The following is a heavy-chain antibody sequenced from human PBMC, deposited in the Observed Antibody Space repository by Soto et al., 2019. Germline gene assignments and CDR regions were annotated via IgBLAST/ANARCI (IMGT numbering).Heavy chain of an antibody. J-gene: IGHJ6*04. D-gene: IGHD4-17*01. CDR1: GFTFSNYA. CDR2: ISAGRST. CDR3: TKVRGDPV. Sequence: EVQVLESGGDLVQPGGSRRLSFAASGFTFSNYAMNWVRQAPGKGPEWVSGISAGRSTYYADSVKGRFTISRDNSKSTLFLQMDSLRAEDTALYYCTKVRGDPVWGKGTTVTVSS. V-gene: IGHV3-23*01.